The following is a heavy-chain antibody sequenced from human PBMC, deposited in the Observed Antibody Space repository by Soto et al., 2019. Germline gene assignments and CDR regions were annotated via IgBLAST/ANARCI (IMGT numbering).Heavy chain of an antibody. V-gene: IGHV3-15*07. CDR1: GFTFSNAW. CDR2: ITSKTDGGTT. Sequence: EVQLVESGGGLVKPGGSLRLSCAASGFTFSNAWMNWVRQAPGKGLEWVGRITSKTDGGTTDYAAPVKGRFTISRDDSKNTLYLQMNSLKTEDTAVYYCTTDPYEFWSGYYVREEGDAFDIWGQGTMVTVSS. D-gene: IGHD3-3*01. CDR3: TTDPYEFWSGYYVREEGDAFDI. J-gene: IGHJ3*02.